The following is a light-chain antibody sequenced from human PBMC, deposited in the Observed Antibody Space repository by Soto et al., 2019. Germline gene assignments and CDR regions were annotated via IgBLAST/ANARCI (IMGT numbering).Light chain of an antibody. CDR2: AAS. CDR3: QKSFSSPPWT. CDR1: QGIRND. Sequence: AIQLTQSPSSLSASVGDRVTITCRASQGIRNDLGWYQQKPGKAPKLLIYAASSLQSGVPSRFSGSASGTDFTLTISSLQPEDFATYYCQKSFSSPPWTFGQGTKVDIK. J-gene: IGKJ1*01. V-gene: IGKV1-6*01.